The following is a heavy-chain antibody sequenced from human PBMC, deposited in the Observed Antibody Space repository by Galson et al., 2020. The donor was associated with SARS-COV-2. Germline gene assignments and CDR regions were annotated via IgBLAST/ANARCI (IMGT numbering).Heavy chain of an antibody. V-gene: IGHV4-38-2*02. CDR1: GYSISSCYH. CDR2: IYHSGNT. J-gene: IGHJ4*02. D-gene: IGHD1-26*01. Sequence: SETLSLTCTVSGYSISSCYHWCWIRQPPGKGLECIGSIYHSGNTYYNPSLESRVTISVDTSKNQFSLKLSSVTAADTAVYYCARGNEFRPYSAFTNGGQGTLVTVSS. CDR3: ARGNEFRPYSAFTN.